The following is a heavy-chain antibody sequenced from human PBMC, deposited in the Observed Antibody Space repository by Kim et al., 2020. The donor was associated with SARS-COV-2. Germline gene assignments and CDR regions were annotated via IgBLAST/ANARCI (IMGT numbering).Heavy chain of an antibody. Sequence: ASVKVSCKPSGYTFTSYGIHWVRQAPGQRLEWMGWINAGNDNTQYSQKFQGRVTITRDTSASTVYMELSSLRSEDTAVYYCARGGRVVPGSISRYNAMDVWGQGTTVTVSS. CDR3: ARGGRVVPGSISRYNAMDV. J-gene: IGHJ6*02. D-gene: IGHD2-2*01. CDR1: GYTFTSYG. CDR2: INAGNDNT. V-gene: IGHV1-3*01.